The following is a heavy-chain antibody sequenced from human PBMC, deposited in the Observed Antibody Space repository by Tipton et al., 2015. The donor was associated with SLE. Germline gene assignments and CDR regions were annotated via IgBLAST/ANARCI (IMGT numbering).Heavy chain of an antibody. V-gene: IGHV4-4*07. Sequence: TLSLTCTVDGESLSGYYWSWIRQPAGKGLEWIGHIYTSGSTNYNPSLKSRVTISVDTSKNQFSLKLSSVTAADTAVYYCAREQRWPEDFDLWGRGTLVTVSS. CDR2: IYTSGST. J-gene: IGHJ2*01. D-gene: IGHD5-24*01. CDR1: GESLSGYY. CDR3: AREQRWPEDFDL.